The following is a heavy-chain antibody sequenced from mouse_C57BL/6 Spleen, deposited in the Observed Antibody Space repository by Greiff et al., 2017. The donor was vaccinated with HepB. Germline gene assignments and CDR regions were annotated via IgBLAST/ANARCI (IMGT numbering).Heavy chain of an antibody. CDR1: GYSFTGYY. CDR2: INPSTGGT. CDR3: ARGRYWYFDV. J-gene: IGHJ1*03. Sequence: EVKLMESGPELVKPGASVKISCKASGYSFTGYYMNWVKQSPEKSLEWIGEINPSTGGTTYNQKFKAKATLTVDKSSSTAYMQLKSLTSEDSAVYYCARGRYWYFDVWGTGTTVTVSS. V-gene: IGHV1-42*01.